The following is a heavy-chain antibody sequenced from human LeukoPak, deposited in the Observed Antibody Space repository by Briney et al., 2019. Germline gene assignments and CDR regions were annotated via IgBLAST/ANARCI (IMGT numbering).Heavy chain of an antibody. Sequence: GGSLRLSCAASGFTFSSYAMSWVRQAPGKGLEWVGRIRSKANSYATAYAASVKGRFTISRDDSKNTAYLQMNSLKTEDTAVYYCTYDYGDYDDAFDIWGQGTMVTVSS. V-gene: IGHV3-73*01. CDR2: IRSKANSYAT. J-gene: IGHJ3*02. CDR1: GFTFSSYA. CDR3: TYDYGDYDDAFDI. D-gene: IGHD4-17*01.